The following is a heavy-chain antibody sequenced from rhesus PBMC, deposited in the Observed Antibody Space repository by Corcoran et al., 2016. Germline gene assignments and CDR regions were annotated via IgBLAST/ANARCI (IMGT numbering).Heavy chain of an antibody. J-gene: IGHJ4*01. V-gene: IGHV4S9*01. CDR1: GGHISDNYY. CDR3: TRGISY. Sequence: QVQLQESGPGLVKTSETLSLTCAVSGGHISDNYYWNWIRKPPGRGLEWIGNSHGNSPTTCVNSTIMRRVSISKDTSKHQFFLNLGSVTAAVTAVYYCTRGISYWGQGVLVTVSS. D-gene: IGHD3-3*01. CDR2: SHGNSPTT.